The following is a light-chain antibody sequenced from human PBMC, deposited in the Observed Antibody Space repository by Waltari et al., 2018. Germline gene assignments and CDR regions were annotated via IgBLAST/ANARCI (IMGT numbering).Light chain of an antibody. CDR1: QDISSS. CDR3: QQGYTFPLT. J-gene: IGKJ4*01. Sequence: DIQLTQSPSSLSASVGDRVTISCRASQDISSSLACYQLKPGKVPRLLIHKASTLESGVPSRFSGRGSGTDFTLTISSLEPEDFTTYYCQQGYTFPLTFGGGTKVEIK. V-gene: IGKV1-12*01. CDR2: KAS.